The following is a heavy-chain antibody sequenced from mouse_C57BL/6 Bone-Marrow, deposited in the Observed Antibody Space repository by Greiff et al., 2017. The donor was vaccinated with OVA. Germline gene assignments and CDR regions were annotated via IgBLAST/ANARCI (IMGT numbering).Heavy chain of an antibody. Sequence: QVQLQQSGPELVKPGASVKISCKASGYAFRSSWMNWVKQRPGKGLEWIGRIYPGDGDTTYNGKFKGKATLTADNSSSTAYMQLSSLTSEDSAVYFCARQYYGSSYAMDYWGQGTSVTVSS. D-gene: IGHD1-1*01. CDR1: GYAFRSSW. CDR3: ARQYYGSSYAMDY. CDR2: IYPGDGDT. V-gene: IGHV1-82*01. J-gene: IGHJ4*01.